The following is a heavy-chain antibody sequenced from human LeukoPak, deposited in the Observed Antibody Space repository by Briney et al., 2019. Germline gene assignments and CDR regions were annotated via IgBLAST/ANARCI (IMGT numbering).Heavy chain of an antibody. CDR1: GGSFSGYY. CDR2: INHSGST. D-gene: IGHD3-22*01. Sequence: PSETLSLTCAVYGGSFSGYYWSWIRQPPGKGLEWIGEINHSGSTNYNPSLKSRVTISVDTSKNQFSLKLSSVTAADTAVYYCARHFDSSGYFWVFDYWGQGTLVTVSS. V-gene: IGHV4-34*01. J-gene: IGHJ4*02. CDR3: ARHFDSSGYFWVFDY.